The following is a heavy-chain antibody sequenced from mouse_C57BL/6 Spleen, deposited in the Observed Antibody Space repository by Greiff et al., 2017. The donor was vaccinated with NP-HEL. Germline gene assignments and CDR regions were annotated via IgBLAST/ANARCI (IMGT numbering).Heavy chain of an antibody. CDR2: IDPETGGT. J-gene: IGHJ2*01. D-gene: IGHD2-2*01. CDR3: TRSGGLPYYFGY. CDR1: GYTFTDYE. Sequence: VQLQQSGAELVRPGASVTLSCKASGYTFTDYEMHWVKQTPVHGLEWIGAIDPETGGTAYNQKFKGKAILTADKSSSTAYMELRSLTSEDSAVYYCTRSGGLPYYFGYWGQGTTLTVSS. V-gene: IGHV1-15*01.